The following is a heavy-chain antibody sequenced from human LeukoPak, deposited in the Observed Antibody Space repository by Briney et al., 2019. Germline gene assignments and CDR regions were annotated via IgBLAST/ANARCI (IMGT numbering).Heavy chain of an antibody. CDR1: GGSISSGGYY. CDR3: ARGRGSSWPVFDY. V-gene: IGHV4-30-2*01. D-gene: IGHD6-13*01. CDR2: IYHSGST. Sequence: PSQTLSLTCTVSGGSISSGGYYWSWIRQPPGKGLEWIGYIYHSGSTYYNPSLKSRVTISVDTSKNQFSLKLSSVTAADTAVYYCARGRGSSWPVFDYWGQGTLVPVSS. J-gene: IGHJ4*02.